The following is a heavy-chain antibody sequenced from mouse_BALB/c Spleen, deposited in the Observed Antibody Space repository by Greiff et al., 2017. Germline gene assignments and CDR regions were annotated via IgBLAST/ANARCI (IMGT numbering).Heavy chain of an antibody. Sequence: DVMLVESGGGLVQPGGSLKLSCAASGFTFSSYGMSWVRQTPDKRLELVATINSYGGNTYYPDSVKGRFTISRDNAKNTLYLQMSSLKSEDTDMYYCARDGSYYRYDEGAWFAYWGQGTLVTVSA. J-gene: IGHJ3*01. CDR3: ARDGSYYRYDEGAWFAY. D-gene: IGHD2-14*01. CDR1: GFTFSSYG. V-gene: IGHV5-6-3*01. CDR2: INSYGGNT.